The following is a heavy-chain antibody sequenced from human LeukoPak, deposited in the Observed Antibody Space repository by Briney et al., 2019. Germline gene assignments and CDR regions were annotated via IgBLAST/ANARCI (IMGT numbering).Heavy chain of an antibody. J-gene: IGHJ5*02. CDR3: ASLVVVAGTDP. Sequence: SVKVSCKASGGTFSSYAISWVRQAPGQGLEWMGRIIPILGIANYAQKFQGRVTITADKSTSTAYMELSSLRSEDTAVYYCASLVVVAGTDPWGQGTLVTVSS. CDR1: GGTFSSYA. D-gene: IGHD2-15*01. V-gene: IGHV1-69*04. CDR2: IIPILGIA.